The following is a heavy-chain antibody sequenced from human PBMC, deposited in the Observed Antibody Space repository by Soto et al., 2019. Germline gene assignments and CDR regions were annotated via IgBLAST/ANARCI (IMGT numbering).Heavy chain of an antibody. D-gene: IGHD3-16*01. Sequence: QVQLVESGGGVVQPGTSLRLSCVGSGFTFRSYVIHWVRQAPGKGLEWVALTSYDGSNNFYGDSVKGRFTISRHNSRNTVELQMDSLRFEDTALDYCARLGTTGGLDVWGQGTLVSVSS. CDR1: GFTFRSYV. J-gene: IGHJ4*02. V-gene: IGHV3-33*05. CDR3: ARLGTTGGLDV. CDR2: TSYDGSNN.